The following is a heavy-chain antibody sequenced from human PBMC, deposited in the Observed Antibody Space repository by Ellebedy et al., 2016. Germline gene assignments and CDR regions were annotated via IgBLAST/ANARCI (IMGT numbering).Heavy chain of an antibody. Sequence: GESLKISCAASGFTFSSYAMHWVRQAPGKGLEYVSAISSNGGSTYYANSVKGRFTISRDNSKNTLYLQMGSLRAEDMAVCYCARDGRYSSGWDAFDIWGQGTMVTVSS. CDR1: GFTFSSYA. J-gene: IGHJ3*02. CDR3: ARDGRYSSGWDAFDI. V-gene: IGHV3-64*01. D-gene: IGHD6-19*01. CDR2: ISSNGGST.